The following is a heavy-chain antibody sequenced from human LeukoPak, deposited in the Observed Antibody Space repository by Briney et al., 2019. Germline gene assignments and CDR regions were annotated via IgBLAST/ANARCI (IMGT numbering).Heavy chain of an antibody. D-gene: IGHD4-17*01. V-gene: IGHV3-23*01. CDR3: TKDLPDYGDYIEGY. Sequence: PGGSLRLSCSASAFPFSRFAMGWVRQAPGQGLEWVSTVSGSGCTTNYADSVKGRFTFSRDNSRNTLYLQMNSLRAEDTAIYYCTKDLPDYGDYIEGYWGQGTLVTVSS. J-gene: IGHJ4*02. CDR2: VSGSGCTT. CDR1: AFPFSRFA.